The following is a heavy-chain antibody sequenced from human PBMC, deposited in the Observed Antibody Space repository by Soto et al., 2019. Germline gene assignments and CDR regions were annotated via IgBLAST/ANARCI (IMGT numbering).Heavy chain of an antibody. CDR3: AGDVTGSFDY. CDR2: IKQDGSEK. CDR1: GFTFSSYW. D-gene: IGHD2-8*02. Sequence: EVQLVESGGGLVQPGGSLRLSCAASGFTFSSYWMSWVRQAPGKGLEWVANIKQDGSEKYYVDSVKGRFTISRDNAKNSWYRKMTGRKAGDRAWYYWAGDVTGSFDYGGKETLATFP. V-gene: IGHV3-7*01. J-gene: IGHJ4*02.